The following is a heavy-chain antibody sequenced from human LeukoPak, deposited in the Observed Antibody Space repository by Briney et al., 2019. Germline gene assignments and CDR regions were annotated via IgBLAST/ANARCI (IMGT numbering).Heavy chain of an antibody. V-gene: IGHV4-34*01. CDR3: ARHYSNYATPDY. CDR2: ISHTGRT. D-gene: IGHD4-11*01. J-gene: IGHJ4*02. CDR1: GVSFSGYY. Sequence: SETLSLTCAVSGVSFSGYYWSWIRQPPGKGPVWIGEISHTGRTAYNPSLKNRVTISLDTSKNQFSLKLSSVTAADTAVYYCARHYSNYATPDYWGQGTLVTVSS.